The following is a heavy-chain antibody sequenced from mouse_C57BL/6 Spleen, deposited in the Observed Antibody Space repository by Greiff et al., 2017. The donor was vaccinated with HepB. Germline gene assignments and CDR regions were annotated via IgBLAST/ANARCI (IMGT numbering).Heavy chain of an antibody. J-gene: IGHJ3*01. CDR2: ISYDGSN. D-gene: IGHD2-4*01. CDR1: GYSITSGYY. Sequence: EVQLQESGPGLVKPSQSLSLTCSVTGYSITSGYYWNWIRQFPGNKLEWMGYISYDGSNNYNPSLKNRISLTRDTSKNQYFLKLNAVTTEDTATYYCERETDDYDGFAYWGQGTLVTVSA. CDR3: ERETDDYDGFAY. V-gene: IGHV3-6*01.